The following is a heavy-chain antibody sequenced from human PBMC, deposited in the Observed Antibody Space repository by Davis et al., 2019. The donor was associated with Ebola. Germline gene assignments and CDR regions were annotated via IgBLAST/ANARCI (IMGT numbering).Heavy chain of an antibody. CDR2: IYYSGST. J-gene: IGHJ4*02. CDR3: ARGRGYSSGWRLFDY. D-gene: IGHD6-19*01. V-gene: IGHV4-59*12. Sequence: ESLKISCTVSGGSISSYYWSWIRQPPGKGLEWIGYIYYSGSTNYNPSLKSRVTISVDTSKNQFSLKLSSVTAADTAVYYCARGRGYSSGWRLFDYWGQGTLVTVSS. CDR1: GGSISSYY.